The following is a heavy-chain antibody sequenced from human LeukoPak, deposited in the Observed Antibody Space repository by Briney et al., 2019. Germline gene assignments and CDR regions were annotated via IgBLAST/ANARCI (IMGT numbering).Heavy chain of an antibody. J-gene: IGHJ4*02. Sequence: PGGSLRLSCAASGFTFSSYWMSWVRQAPGKGLEWVANIKQDGSEKYYVDSVKGRFTISRDNAKNSLYLQMNSLRAEDTALYYCAKATSIVGALFDCWGRGTLVTVSS. D-gene: IGHD1-26*01. V-gene: IGHV3-7*03. CDR2: IKQDGSEK. CDR3: AKATSIVGALFDC. CDR1: GFTFSSYW.